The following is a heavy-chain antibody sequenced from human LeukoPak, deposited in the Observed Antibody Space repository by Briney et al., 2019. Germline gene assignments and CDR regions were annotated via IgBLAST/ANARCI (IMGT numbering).Heavy chain of an antibody. CDR3: ARVRGDYGDPLSNWYFDL. D-gene: IGHD4-17*01. V-gene: IGHV1-2*04. J-gene: IGHJ2*01. CDR2: INPNSGGT. Sequence: ASVKVSCKASGYTFTGYYMHWVRQAPGQGLEWMGWINPNSGGTNYAQKFQGWVTMTRDTSISTAYMELSRLRSDDTAVYYCARVRGDYGDPLSNWYFDLWGRGTLVTVSS. CDR1: GYTFTGYY.